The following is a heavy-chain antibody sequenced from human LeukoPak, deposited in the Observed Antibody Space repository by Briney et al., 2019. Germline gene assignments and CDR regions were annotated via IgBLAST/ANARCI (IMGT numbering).Heavy chain of an antibody. D-gene: IGHD2-15*01. CDR2: INHSGST. Sequence: SETLSLTCAVYGGSFSGYYWSRIRQPPGKGLEWIGEINHSGSTNYNPSLKSRVTISVDTSKNQFSLKLNSVTAADTAVYYCARGNPYKVLLRPQSNWFDPWGQGTLVTVSS. V-gene: IGHV4-34*01. J-gene: IGHJ5*02. CDR1: GGSFSGYY. CDR3: ARGNPYKVLLRPQSNWFDP.